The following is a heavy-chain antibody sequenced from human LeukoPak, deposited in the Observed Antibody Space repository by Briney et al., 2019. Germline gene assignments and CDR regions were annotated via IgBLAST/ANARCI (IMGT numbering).Heavy chain of an antibody. CDR1: GGSISSYY. CDR2: IYTSGST. Sequence: SETLSLTCTVSGGSISSYYWSWIRQPAGKGLGWIGRIYTSGSTNYNPSLKSRVTMSGDMSKNQFSLKLSSVTAADTAVYYCAKDLNGSPSTDWGQGTLVTVSS. D-gene: IGHD1-26*01. V-gene: IGHV4-4*07. J-gene: IGHJ4*02. CDR3: AKDLNGSPSTD.